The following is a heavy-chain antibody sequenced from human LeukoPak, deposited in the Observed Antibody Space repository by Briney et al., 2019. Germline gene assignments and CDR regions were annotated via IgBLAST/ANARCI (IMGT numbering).Heavy chain of an antibody. CDR1: GFTSGNYW. CDR3: ARGMLSSAGYHWYYYMDV. V-gene: IGHV3-74*01. CDR2: IDDDATDT. D-gene: IGHD3-3*01. Sequence: PVGSLRLSCVASGFTSGNYWMHWVCQAPGKGPEWVSRIDDDATDTHYADSVNGRFTISRANAKNTLYLQMNSLRGEDTAVYYCARGMLSSAGYHWYYYMDVWGKGAMVTVSS. J-gene: IGHJ6*03.